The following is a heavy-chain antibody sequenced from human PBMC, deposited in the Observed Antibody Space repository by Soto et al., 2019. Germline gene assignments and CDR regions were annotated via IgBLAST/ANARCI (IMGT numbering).Heavy chain of an antibody. D-gene: IGHD6-19*01. V-gene: IGHV3-30-3*01. CDR2: ISYDGSNK. CDR1: GFTFSSYT. J-gene: IGHJ4*02. CDR3: ASGAGIAVAGTSFDY. Sequence: QVQLVESGGGVVQPGRSLRLSCAASGFTFSSYTMHWVRQAPGKGLGWVALISYDGSNKYYADSVKGRFTISRDNSKNTLYLQMNSLRAEDTAVYYCASGAGIAVAGTSFDYWGQGTLVTVSS.